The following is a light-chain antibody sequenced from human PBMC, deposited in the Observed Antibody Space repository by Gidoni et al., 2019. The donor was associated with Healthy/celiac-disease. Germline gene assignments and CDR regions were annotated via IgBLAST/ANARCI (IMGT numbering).Light chain of an antibody. Sequence: DIQMTQSPSSLSASVGDRVTITCRASQSISSYLNWYQQKPGKAPKLLSYASSSLQSGVPSRFSGSGSGTDFTLTISSLQPEDFATYYCQQSYIFGPGTKVDIK. J-gene: IGKJ3*01. CDR1: QSISSY. CDR3: QQSYI. CDR2: ASS. V-gene: IGKV1-39*01.